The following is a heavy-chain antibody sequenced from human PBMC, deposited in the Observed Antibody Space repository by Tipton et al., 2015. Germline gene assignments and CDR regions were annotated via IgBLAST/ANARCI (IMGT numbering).Heavy chain of an antibody. Sequence: SLRLSCAASGFTFDSHDMSWVRQAPGKGLEWVSGISGSGISTYYADSVKGRFTISRDNPKNTVSLQMNSLRVEDTAVYYCAKDAAVTRSFRFYGMDVWGQGATVTVSS. CDR1: GFTFDSHD. CDR2: ISGSGIST. J-gene: IGHJ6*02. CDR3: AKDAAVTRSFRFYGMDV. V-gene: IGHV3-23*01. D-gene: IGHD4-17*01.